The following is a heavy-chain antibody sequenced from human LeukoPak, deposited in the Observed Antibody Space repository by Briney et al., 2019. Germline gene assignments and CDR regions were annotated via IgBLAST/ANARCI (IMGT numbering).Heavy chain of an antibody. CDR3: ARHGGYSSIFDY. Sequence: SETLSLTCTVSGGSISSYYWSWIRQPAGKGLEWIGRIYYSGSTNYNPSLKSRVTISVDTSKNQFSLKLSSVTAADTAVYYCARHGGYSSIFDYWGQGTLVTVSS. D-gene: IGHD5-18*01. CDR2: IYYSGST. V-gene: IGHV4-59*08. CDR1: GGSISSYY. J-gene: IGHJ4*02.